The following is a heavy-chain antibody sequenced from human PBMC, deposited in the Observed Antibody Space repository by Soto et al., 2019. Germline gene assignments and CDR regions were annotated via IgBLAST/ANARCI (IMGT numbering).Heavy chain of an antibody. V-gene: IGHV4-39*01. D-gene: IGHD2-15*01. CDR3: ATLSVSLSGPYGIHV. J-gene: IGHJ6*02. CDR1: GYSVSSSDYY. Sequence: ASETLSLTCSVSGYSVSSSDYYWAWIRQPPGKGLEWIGSMLYSGLTYYNPSLKNRVTLSVDTSKNQFSVRLNSVTASDTAVYYCATLSVSLSGPYGIHVWGQGTTVTVSS. CDR2: MLYSGLT.